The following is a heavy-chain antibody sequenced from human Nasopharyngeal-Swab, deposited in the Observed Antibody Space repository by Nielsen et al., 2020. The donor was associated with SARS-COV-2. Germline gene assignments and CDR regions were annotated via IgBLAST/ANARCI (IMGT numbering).Heavy chain of an antibody. J-gene: IGHJ3*02. CDR2: ISASGGST. D-gene: IGHD3-10*01. CDR3: AKDDVVRGDAFDI. CDR1: EFTFNIYA. Sequence: GESLKISCIASEFTFNIYAMARVRRTPGRGLQWVSGISASGGSTYYTDSVKGRFAVSRDNSRNTLYLQMHSLRVEDTALYYCAKDDVVRGDAFDIWGQGTMVTVSS. V-gene: IGHV3-23*01.